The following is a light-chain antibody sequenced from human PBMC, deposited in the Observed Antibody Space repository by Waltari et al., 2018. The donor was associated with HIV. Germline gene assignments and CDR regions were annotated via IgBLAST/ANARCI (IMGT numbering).Light chain of an antibody. CDR3: GTWDSSLTAGV. J-gene: IGLJ2*01. V-gene: IGLV1-51*01. CDR2: DKH. Sequence: QSVLTQPPSVSAAPGQKVTVSCSGSSSNIGNNYVSWYQQLPGTAPKLLIFDKHKRPSGIPDRFSGSKSGTSATLGITGLQAGDEADYYCGTWDSSLTAGVFGGGTNLTVL. CDR1: SSNIGNNY.